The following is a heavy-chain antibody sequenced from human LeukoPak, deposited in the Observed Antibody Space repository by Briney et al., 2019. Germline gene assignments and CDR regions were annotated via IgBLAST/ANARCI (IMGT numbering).Heavy chain of an antibody. CDR1: GFTFSDYY. Sequence: GGSLTLSCAASGFTFSDYYMSWIRQAPGKGLEWVSYISSSSSYKNYADSVKGRFTISRDNAKNSLYLQMNSLRAEDTAVYYCATQSYGSGSYTDYWGQGTLVTVSS. J-gene: IGHJ4*02. D-gene: IGHD3-10*01. CDR3: ATQSYGSGSYTDY. V-gene: IGHV3-11*03. CDR2: ISSSSSYK.